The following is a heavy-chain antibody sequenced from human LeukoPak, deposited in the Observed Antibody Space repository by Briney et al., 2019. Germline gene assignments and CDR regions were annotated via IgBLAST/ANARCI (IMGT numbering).Heavy chain of an antibody. CDR1: GYTLTELS. Sequence: ASVKVSCKVSGYTLTELSMHWVRQAPGKGLEWMGGFDPEDGETIYAQKFQGRVTMTEDTSTDTAYMELSSLRSEDTAVYYCATELWTLLTIFGVAGDAFDIWGQGTMVTVSS. D-gene: IGHD3-3*01. CDR3: ATELWTLLTIFGVAGDAFDI. J-gene: IGHJ3*02. CDR2: FDPEDGET. V-gene: IGHV1-24*01.